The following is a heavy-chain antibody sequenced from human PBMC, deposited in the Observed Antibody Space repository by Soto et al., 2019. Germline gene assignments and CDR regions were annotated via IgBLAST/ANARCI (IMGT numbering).Heavy chain of an antibody. V-gene: IGHV3-30-3*01. CDR1: GFTSRDYA. D-gene: IGHD6-6*01. J-gene: IGHJ6*02. CDR3: ARQGMAARKYFHKYLDV. Sequence: QVHLEESGGGVVQPGRSLRLSCAASGFTSRDYAFHWVRQAPGKGLEWVTLISYDGSSTLFADSVKGRFTISRDNSQKTLYLQMNSLRAEDTAVYYCARQGMAARKYFHKYLDVWGQGTTVIVSS. CDR2: ISYDGSST.